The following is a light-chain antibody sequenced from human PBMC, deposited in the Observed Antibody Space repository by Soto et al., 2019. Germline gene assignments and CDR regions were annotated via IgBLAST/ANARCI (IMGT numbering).Light chain of an antibody. Sequence: QAVVTQPPSVSGAPGQRVTISCTGSRSNIGAGYDVHWYQQLPGTAPKLHIYGNSNRPSGVPDRFSGSKSGTSASLAITGLQAEDEADYYCQSYDSSLSGSVFGGGTKLTVL. CDR3: QSYDSSLSGSV. J-gene: IGLJ2*01. CDR1: RSNIGAGYD. V-gene: IGLV1-40*01. CDR2: GNS.